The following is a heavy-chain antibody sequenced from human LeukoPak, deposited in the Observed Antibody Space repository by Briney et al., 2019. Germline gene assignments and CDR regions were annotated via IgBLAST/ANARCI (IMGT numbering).Heavy chain of an antibody. J-gene: IGHJ3*02. CDR1: GFTFSSYA. CDR2: IADDGSNK. CDR3: ARVDDLEAFDT. Sequence: PGRSLRLSCAASGFTFSSYAMHWVRQAPGKGLEWVAVIADDGSNKYYADSVKGRFTISRDNSNNTLYLQMNSLRAEDTAVYYCARVDDLEAFDTWGQGTMVTVSS. V-gene: IGHV3-30*04. D-gene: IGHD2-2*03.